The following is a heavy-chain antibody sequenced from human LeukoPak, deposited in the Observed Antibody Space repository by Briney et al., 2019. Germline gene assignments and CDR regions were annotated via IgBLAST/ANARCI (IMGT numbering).Heavy chain of an antibody. Sequence: DSLKISCKGSGYSFTSYWIAWVRQMPGKGLEWMGIVNPADSDTRYSPSFQGQVTISVDKSISTAYLQWSSLQASDTAMYYCATVPRIPAVGNTPYFQYWGQGTLVTVSS. J-gene: IGHJ1*01. CDR2: VNPADSDT. CDR1: GYSFTSYW. CDR3: ATVPRIPAVGNTPYFQY. V-gene: IGHV5-51*01. D-gene: IGHD6-13*01.